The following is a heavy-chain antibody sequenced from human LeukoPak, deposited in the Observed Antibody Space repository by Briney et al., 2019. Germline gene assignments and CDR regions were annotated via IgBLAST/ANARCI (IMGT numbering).Heavy chain of an antibody. CDR1: GYTFNGYY. D-gene: IGHD3-16*01. J-gene: IGHJ3*02. CDR3: GRGGGGGCGVVTFDN. Sequence: ASVKVSCKGSGYTFNGYYMDWVRQATGQGLEWMGWINPNSGGTNYAQKFQGRVTMTRDTSISTAYMELSRLRSDDTDGYYCGRGGGGGCGVVTFDNWGQGTMVTVSS. CDR2: INPNSGGT. V-gene: IGHV1-2*02.